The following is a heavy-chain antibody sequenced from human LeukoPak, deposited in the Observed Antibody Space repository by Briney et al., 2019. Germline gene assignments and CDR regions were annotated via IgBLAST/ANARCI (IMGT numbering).Heavy chain of an antibody. CDR3: TRDHFA. D-gene: IGHD2/OR15-2a*01. Sequence: GGSLRLSCAASGFTFNNAWMSWVRQAPEKGLEWISRIKSKTYGGTTEYAAPVKGRFTISRDDSESTLFLQMDSLTTEDTAVYYCTRDHFAWGPGTLVTVSS. CDR2: IKSKTYGGTT. V-gene: IGHV3-15*01. CDR1: GFTFNNAW. J-gene: IGHJ5*02.